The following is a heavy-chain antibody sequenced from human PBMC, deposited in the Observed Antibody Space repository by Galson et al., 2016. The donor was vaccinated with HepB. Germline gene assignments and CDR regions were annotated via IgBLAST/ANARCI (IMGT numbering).Heavy chain of an antibody. CDR3: ARSLDYGDYLDAFDT. V-gene: IGHV3-30-3*01. Sequence: SLRLSCAASGFTFSSSAIHWVRQAPGKGLEWVAVISYDGSNKYYADSVKGRFTISRDNSKNTLYVQMNSLRGEDTAVYYCARSLDYGDYLDAFDTWGQGTMVTVSS. J-gene: IGHJ3*02. D-gene: IGHD4-17*01. CDR1: GFTFSSSA. CDR2: ISYDGSNK.